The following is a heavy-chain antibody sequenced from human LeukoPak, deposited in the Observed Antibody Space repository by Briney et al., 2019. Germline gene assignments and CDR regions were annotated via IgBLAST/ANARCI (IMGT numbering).Heavy chain of an antibody. CDR3: ARKGDYYDSSGYSVGYGDAFDI. V-gene: IGHV1-69*02. J-gene: IGHJ3*02. CDR2: IIPILGIA. D-gene: IGHD3-22*01. CDR1: GGTFSSYT. Sequence: SVKVSCKASGGTFSSYTIRWVRQAPGQGLEWMGRIIPILGIANYAQKFQGRVTITADKSTSTAYMELSSLRSEDTAVYYCARKGDYYDSSGYSVGYGDAFDIWGQGTMVTVSS.